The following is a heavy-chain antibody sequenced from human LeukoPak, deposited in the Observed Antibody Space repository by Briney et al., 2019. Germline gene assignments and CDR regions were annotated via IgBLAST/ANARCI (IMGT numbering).Heavy chain of an antibody. D-gene: IGHD3-16*01. CDR1: GLTSSDHP. V-gene: IGHV3-48*04. CDR2: ISGGTRLVI. J-gene: IGHJ6*03. Sequence: GGSLRLSCEVSGLTSSDHPMNWVRQAPGKGLEWVSYISGGTRLVIYYAESVKGRFTISRDNANNILHLQMNSLRAEDTGVYYCARLTYRMMLESLSPDPYYYIDIWGNGTTVTVSS. CDR3: ARLTYRMMLESLSPDPYYYIDI.